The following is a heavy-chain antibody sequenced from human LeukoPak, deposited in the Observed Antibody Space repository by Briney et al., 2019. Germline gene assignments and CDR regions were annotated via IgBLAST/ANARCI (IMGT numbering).Heavy chain of an antibody. D-gene: IGHD5-18*01. CDR3: ARGAQRDTAMVTPNYFDY. CDR2: INHSGST. Sequence: SETPSLTCAVYGGSFSGYYWSWIRQPPGKGLEWIGEINHSGSTNYNPSLKSRVTISVDTSKNQFSLKLSSVTAADTAVYYCARGAQRDTAMVTPNYFDYWGQGTLVTVSS. CDR1: GGSFSGYY. J-gene: IGHJ4*02. V-gene: IGHV4-34*01.